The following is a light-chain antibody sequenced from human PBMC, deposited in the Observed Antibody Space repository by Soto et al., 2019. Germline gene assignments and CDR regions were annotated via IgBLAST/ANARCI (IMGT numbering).Light chain of an antibody. J-gene: IGKJ4*01. Sequence: SSTTLSVSLGERATLFCRASQSVTRYLAWYQQRPGQAPRLLIYDASIRATGIPARFSGSGSGTDFTLTISSLQPEDSAVYYCQERMNWPPAFGGGTKVDIK. V-gene: IGKV3-11*01. CDR1: QSVTRY. CDR3: QERMNWPPA. CDR2: DAS.